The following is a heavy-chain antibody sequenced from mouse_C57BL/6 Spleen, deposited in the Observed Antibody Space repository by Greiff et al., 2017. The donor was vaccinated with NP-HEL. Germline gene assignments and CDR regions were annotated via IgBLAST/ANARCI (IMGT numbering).Heavy chain of an antibody. J-gene: IGHJ2*01. CDR2: IYPSDSET. D-gene: IGHD1-1*01. CDR3: ARAGYYYGSSLDY. Sequence: VQLQQPGAELVRPGSSVKLSCKASGYTFTSYWMDWVKQRPGQGLEWIGNIYPSDSETHYNQKFKDKATLTVDKSSSTAYMQLSSLTSEDSAVYYCARAGYYYGSSLDYWGQGTTLTVSS. V-gene: IGHV1-61*01. CDR1: GYTFTSYW.